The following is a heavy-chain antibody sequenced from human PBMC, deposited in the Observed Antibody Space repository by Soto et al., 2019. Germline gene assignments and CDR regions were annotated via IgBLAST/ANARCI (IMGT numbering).Heavy chain of an antibody. CDR2: IIPIFGTA. CDR1: GGTFSSYS. Sequence: SVKVSCKASGGTFSSYSISWVLQAPGQGLEWMGGIIPIFGTANYAQKFQGRVTITADESTSTAYMELSSLRSEDTAVYYCARPSIAVAGTWGDWYFDYWGQGTLVTVSS. V-gene: IGHV1-69*13. D-gene: IGHD6-19*01. J-gene: IGHJ4*02. CDR3: ARPSIAVAGTWGDWYFDY.